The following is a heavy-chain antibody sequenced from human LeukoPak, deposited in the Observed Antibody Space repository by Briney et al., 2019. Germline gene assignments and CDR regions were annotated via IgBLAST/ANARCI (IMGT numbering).Heavy chain of an antibody. V-gene: IGHV3-7*01. CDR3: ARDLIDSGSYIGNWFDP. Sequence: PGGSLRLSCAASGFTFSSYWMSWVRQAPGKGLEWVANIKQDGSEKYYVDSVKGRFTISRDNAKNSLYLQMNSLRAEDTAVYYCARDLIDSGSYIGNWFDPWGQGTLVTVSS. CDR2: IKQDGSEK. CDR1: GFTFSSYW. J-gene: IGHJ5*02. D-gene: IGHD1-26*01.